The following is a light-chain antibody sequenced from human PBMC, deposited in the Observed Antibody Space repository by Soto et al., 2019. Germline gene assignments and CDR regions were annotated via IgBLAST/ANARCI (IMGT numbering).Light chain of an antibody. V-gene: IGKV3-20*01. CDR1: QSVSSSY. Sequence: EIGLTQSPGTLSLSPGERATLSCSASQSVSSSYLAWYQQKPGQAPRLLIYGASSRATGIPDRFSGSGSGTDFTLTISRLEPEDCAVYDCQQYGSSPGTFGQGTRLEIK. CDR2: GAS. J-gene: IGKJ5*01. CDR3: QQYGSSPGT.